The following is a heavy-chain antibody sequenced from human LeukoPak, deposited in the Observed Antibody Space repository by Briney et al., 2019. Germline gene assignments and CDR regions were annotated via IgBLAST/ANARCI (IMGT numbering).Heavy chain of an antibody. J-gene: IGHJ4*02. D-gene: IGHD3-22*01. Sequence: GGSLRLSCAASGITLSNYGMHWVRQAPGKGLEWVAFIRYDGSNKYYADSVKGRFTISRDTSKNTLYLQMNSLRGEDTAVYYCAKVPYYDSSGYYDYWGQGTLVTVSS. CDR2: IRYDGSNK. CDR1: GITLSNYG. V-gene: IGHV3-30*02. CDR3: AKVPYYDSSGYYDY.